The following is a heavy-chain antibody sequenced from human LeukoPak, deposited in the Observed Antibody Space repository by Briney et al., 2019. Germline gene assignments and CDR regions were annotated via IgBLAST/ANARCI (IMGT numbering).Heavy chain of an antibody. D-gene: IGHD6-13*01. Sequence: LETLSLTRTVPGGSLSSSTYYWGWIRQPPGKGLGCLGIIDYSRNTYYSRSLKGRFAISGDTSKSHFSLKLSSVTAADTAVYYCASYISAPSRRDLDCWGEGTLVTVSS. CDR2: IDYSRNT. J-gene: IGHJ4*02. CDR1: GGSLSSSTYY. CDR3: ASYISAPSRRDLDC. V-gene: IGHV4-39*02.